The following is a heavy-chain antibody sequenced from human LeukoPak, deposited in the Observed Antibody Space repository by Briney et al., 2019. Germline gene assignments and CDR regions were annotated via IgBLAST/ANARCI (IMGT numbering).Heavy chain of an antibody. V-gene: IGHV4-59*12. Sequence: SETLSLTCTVSGGSISSYYWSWIRQPPGKGLEWIGYIYYSGSTNYNPSLKSRVTISVDTSKNQFSLKLSSVTAADTAVYYCARRRIYYYYYYMDVWGKGTTVTVSS. J-gene: IGHJ6*03. CDR3: ARRRIYYYYYYMDV. CDR2: IYYSGST. D-gene: IGHD2/OR15-2a*01. CDR1: GGSISSYY.